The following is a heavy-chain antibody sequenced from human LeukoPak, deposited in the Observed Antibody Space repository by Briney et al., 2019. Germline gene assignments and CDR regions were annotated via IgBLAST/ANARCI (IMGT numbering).Heavy chain of an antibody. CDR1: GFTFSSYV. V-gene: IGHV3-30*04. CDR2: ISYDGSNE. CDR3: ARNTLPWRTYYYYGMDV. Sequence: GGSLRLSCAASGFTFSSYVIHWVRQAPGKGLEWVAVISYDGSNEYNADSVKGRFTVPRDNSKNTLYLLMNSLRVEDTAVYYCARNTLPWRTYYYYGMDVWGQGTTVTVSS. J-gene: IGHJ6*02. D-gene: IGHD2-2*02.